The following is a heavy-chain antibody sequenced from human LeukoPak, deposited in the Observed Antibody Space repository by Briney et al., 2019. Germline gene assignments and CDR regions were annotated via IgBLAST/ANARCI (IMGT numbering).Heavy chain of an antibody. CDR1: GFTFSSYS. J-gene: IGHJ2*01. V-gene: IGHV3-48*01. CDR3: ARPIAAAGPRWYFDL. CDR2: ISSSSSTI. D-gene: IGHD6-13*01. Sequence: GGSLRLSCAASGFTFSSYSMNWVRQAPGKGLEWVSYISSSSSTIYYADSVKGRFTISRDNAKNSLYLQMNSLRAEDTAVYYCARPIAAAGPRWYFDLWGRGTLVTVSS.